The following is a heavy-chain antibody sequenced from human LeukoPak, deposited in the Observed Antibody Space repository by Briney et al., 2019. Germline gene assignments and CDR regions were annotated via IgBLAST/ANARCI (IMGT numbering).Heavy chain of an antibody. J-gene: IGHJ6*03. CDR2: ISSNGGST. D-gene: IGHD5-24*01. V-gene: IGHV3-64*01. Sequence: GGSLRLSCAASGFTFSSYAMHWVRQAPGKGLEYVSAISSNGGSTYYANSVKGRFTISRDNSKNTLYLQMGSLRAEDMAVYYCARVEDYYYYMDVWGKGTMVTVSS. CDR3: ARVEDYYYYMDV. CDR1: GFTFSSYA.